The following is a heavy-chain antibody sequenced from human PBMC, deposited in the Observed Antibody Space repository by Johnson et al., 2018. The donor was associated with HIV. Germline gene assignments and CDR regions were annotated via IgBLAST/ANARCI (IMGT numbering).Heavy chain of an antibody. Sequence: VHLVESGGGVVQPGGSLRLSCAASGFTFSNAWMSWVRQAPGKGLEWVGRIKSKTDGGTTDYAAPVKGRFTISRDDSNNMLYLEMNSLKTEDTATYYCNTAGDTFSDAVDIWGHGLMVTVSS. CDR2: IKSKTDGGTT. D-gene: IGHD3-9*01. CDR3: NTAGDTFSDAVDI. V-gene: IGHV3-15*01. CDR1: GFTFSNAW. J-gene: IGHJ3*02.